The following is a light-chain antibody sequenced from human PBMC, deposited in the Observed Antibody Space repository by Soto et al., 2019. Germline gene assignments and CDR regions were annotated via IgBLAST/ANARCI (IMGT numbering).Light chain of an antibody. CDR3: QQTYDIPRT. CDR2: AAS. Sequence: DLQMTQSPSSLSASLGDRVTITCRASQSISTYLHWYQQKPGKAPRLLIYAASSLQSGVPSRFSGSGSGADFTLTISTLQPEDFATYYCQQTYDIPRTFGGGTKVQIK. J-gene: IGKJ4*01. V-gene: IGKV1-39*01. CDR1: QSISTY.